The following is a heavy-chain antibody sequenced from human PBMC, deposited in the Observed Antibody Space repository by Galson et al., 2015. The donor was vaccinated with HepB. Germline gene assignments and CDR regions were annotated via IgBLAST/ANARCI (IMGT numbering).Heavy chain of an antibody. Sequence: LRLSCAASGFKFDDKAMHWVRQVPGKGLEWVSGISWRSGSIGYGASVKGRFTISRDNAKNSLYLQMNSLRAEDTALYYCVKGVRETVAGDAFDIWGQGTMVIVSS. CDR2: ISWRSGSI. D-gene: IGHD6-19*01. CDR3: VKGVRETVAGDAFDI. V-gene: IGHV3-9*01. CDR1: GFKFDDKA. J-gene: IGHJ3*02.